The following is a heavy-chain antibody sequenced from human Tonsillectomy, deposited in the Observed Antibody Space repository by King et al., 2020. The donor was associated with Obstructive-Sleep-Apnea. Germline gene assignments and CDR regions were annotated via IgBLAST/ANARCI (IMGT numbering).Heavy chain of an antibody. J-gene: IGHJ2*01. CDR2: VGTAGDT. CDR1: GFTFSNYD. CDR3: ARDFFGTLWYFDL. D-gene: IGHD1-1*01. V-gene: IGHV3-13*01. Sequence: VQLVESGGGWVQPGGSLRINGAASGFTFSNYDMHWVRQAPGKGLEWVSAVGTAGDTYYPGSVKGRFTISRENAKNSLYLQMNSLRIGDTAVYYCARDFFGTLWYFDLWGRGTLVTVSS.